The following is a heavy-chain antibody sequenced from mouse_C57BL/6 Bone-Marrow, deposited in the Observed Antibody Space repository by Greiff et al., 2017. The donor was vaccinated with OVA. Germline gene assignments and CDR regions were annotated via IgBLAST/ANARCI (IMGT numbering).Heavy chain of an antibody. CDR2: IDPANGNT. D-gene: IGHD1-1*01. J-gene: IGHJ2*01. V-gene: IGHV14-3*01. CDR3: ARRGYGSSYDY. CDR1: GFNIKNNY. Sequence: VQLQQSVAELVRPGASVKLSCTASGFNIKNNYMHWVKQRPEQGLEWIGRIDPANGNTKYAPKFQGKATITADTSSNTAYLQLSSLTSEDTAIYYCARRGYGSSYDYWGQGATLTVSS.